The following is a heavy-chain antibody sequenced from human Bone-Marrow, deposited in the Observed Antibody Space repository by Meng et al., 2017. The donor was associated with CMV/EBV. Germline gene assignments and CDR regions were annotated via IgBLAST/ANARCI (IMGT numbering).Heavy chain of an antibody. CDR3: AKQGLAIAAAGTFDY. V-gene: IGHV3-23*01. D-gene: IGHD6-13*01. Sequence: GSLKISCAASGFTFSSYSMNWVRQAPGKGLEWVSYISGGGDITDSADSVKGRFTTSRDNSKNTVYLQMNSLRAEDTAVYYCAKQGLAIAAAGTFDYWGQGTVVTVSS. J-gene: IGHJ4*02. CDR1: GFTFSSYS. CDR2: ISGGGDIT.